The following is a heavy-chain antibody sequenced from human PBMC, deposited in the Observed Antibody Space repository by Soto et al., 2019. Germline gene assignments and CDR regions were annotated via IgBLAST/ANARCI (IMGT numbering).Heavy chain of an antibody. CDR2: IIPIFDTA. V-gene: IGHV1-69*06. D-gene: IGHD6-13*01. Sequence: SVKVSSKASGGTFSSYAIRWVRQAPGQGLELMGGIIPIFDTANYAQKFQGRVTITGDKSTSTAYMELSSLRSEDTSVYYCARGSGGIAAAGTHGLSSVTYYYYGMDVWGQGTTVTVSS. J-gene: IGHJ6*02. CDR3: ARGSGGIAAAGTHGLSSVTYYYYGMDV. CDR1: GGTFSSYA.